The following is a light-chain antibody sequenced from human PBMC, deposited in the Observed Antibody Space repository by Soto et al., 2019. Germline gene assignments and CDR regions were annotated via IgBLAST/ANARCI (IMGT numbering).Light chain of an antibody. Sequence: QSVLTQPASVSASPGQSITISCAGTSSDVGRLNYVSWYQQYPGKAPKLIIYDVVKRPSGISNRFSGSKSGNTASLTISGLQAEDEADYYCTSYATVSTLYVFGTGTKVTVL. CDR2: DVV. J-gene: IGLJ1*01. CDR3: TSYATVSTLYV. V-gene: IGLV2-14*03. CDR1: SSDVGRLNY.